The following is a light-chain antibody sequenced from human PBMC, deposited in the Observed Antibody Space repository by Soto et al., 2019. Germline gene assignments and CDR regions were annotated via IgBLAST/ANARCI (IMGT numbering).Light chain of an antibody. CDR2: EVT. J-gene: IGLJ1*01. CDR1: SSDVGGYNL. V-gene: IGLV2-23*02. Sequence: QSALTQPRSVSGSPGQSVTISCTGASSDVGGYNLVSWFQQHPGKAPKLVISEVTKRPSGVSDRFSGSKSGNTASLTISGLQAEDEADYYCFSYAGNSVYVFGTGTKVTVL. CDR3: FSYAGNSVYV.